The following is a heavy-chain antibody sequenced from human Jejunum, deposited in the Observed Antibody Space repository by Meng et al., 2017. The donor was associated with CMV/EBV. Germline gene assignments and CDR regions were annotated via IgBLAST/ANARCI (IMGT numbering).Heavy chain of an antibody. V-gene: IGHV3-74*01. CDR3: ATVFDY. Sequence: LRLSCAAAGLTFTNYWMHWVRQAPGKGLVWVSGTNTAGTSTYYADSVKGRFTISRDNAKNTLYLQMNSLRAEDTAVYYCATVFDYWGQGTLVTVSS. CDR2: TNTAGTST. CDR1: GLTFTNYW. J-gene: IGHJ4*02. D-gene: IGHD4-17*01.